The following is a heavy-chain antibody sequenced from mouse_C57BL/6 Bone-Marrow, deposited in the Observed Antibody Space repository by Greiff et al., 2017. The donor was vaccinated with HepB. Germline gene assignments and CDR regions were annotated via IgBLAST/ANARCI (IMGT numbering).Heavy chain of an antibody. Sequence: EVQLQQSGPELVKPGASVKMSCKASGYTFTDYNMHWVKQSHGKSLEWIGYINPNNGGTSYNQKFKGKATLTVNKSSSTAYMELRSLTSEDSAVYYCAGGQLGLLYYAMDYWGQGTSVTVSS. CDR2: INPNNGGT. CDR3: AGGQLGLLYYAMDY. J-gene: IGHJ4*01. CDR1: GYTFTDYN. V-gene: IGHV1-22*01. D-gene: IGHD3-2*01.